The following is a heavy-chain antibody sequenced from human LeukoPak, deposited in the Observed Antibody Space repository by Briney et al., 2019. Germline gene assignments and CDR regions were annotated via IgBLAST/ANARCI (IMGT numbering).Heavy chain of an antibody. CDR3: ARQIIFNYDYVWGSYRPEDYYYGMDV. CDR2: INHSGST. D-gene: IGHD3-16*02. V-gene: IGHV4-34*01. J-gene: IGHJ6*02. Sequence: SETLSLTCAVYGGSFNGYYWSWIRQPPGKGLEWIGEINHSGSTNYNPSLKSRVTISVDTSKNQFSLKLSSVTAADTAVYYCARQIIFNYDYVWGSYRPEDYYYGMDVWGQGTTVTVSS. CDR1: GGSFNGYY.